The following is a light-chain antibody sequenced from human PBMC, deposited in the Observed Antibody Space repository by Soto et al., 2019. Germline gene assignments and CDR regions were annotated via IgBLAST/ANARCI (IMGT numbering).Light chain of an antibody. V-gene: IGLV2-14*01. CDR1: SSDGGGYNY. Sequence: QSALTQPASVSGSPGQSITISCTGTSSDGGGYNYVSWYQQHPGKAPKLMIYDVSNRPSGVSNRFSGSKSGNTASLTISGLQAEDEADYYCSSYTSSSTLGFGGGTKVTVL. CDR3: SSYTSSSTLG. J-gene: IGLJ2*01. CDR2: DVS.